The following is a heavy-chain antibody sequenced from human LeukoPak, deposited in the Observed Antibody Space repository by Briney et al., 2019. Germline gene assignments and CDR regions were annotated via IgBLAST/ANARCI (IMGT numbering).Heavy chain of an antibody. CDR3: AREGFGSGYFYGMDV. CDR2: INHSGST. Sequence: SETLSLTCAVYGGSFSGYYWSWIRQPPGKGLEWIGEINHSGSTNYNPSLKSRVTISVDTSKNQFSLKLSSVTAADTAVYYCAREGFGSGYFYGMDVWGQGTTVTVSS. J-gene: IGHJ6*02. D-gene: IGHD3-3*01. CDR1: GGSFSGYY. V-gene: IGHV4-34*01.